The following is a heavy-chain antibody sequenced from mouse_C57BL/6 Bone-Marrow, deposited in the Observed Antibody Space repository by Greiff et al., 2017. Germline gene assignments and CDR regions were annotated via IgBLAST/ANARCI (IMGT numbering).Heavy chain of an antibody. CDR3: ARWGYYGGY. CDR2: IDPSDSYT. CDR1: GYTFTSYW. Sequence: QVQLQQSGAELVRPGTSVKLSCKASGYTFTSYWMHWVKQRPGQGLEWIGVIDPSDSYTNYNQKFKGKATLTVDTSSSTAYMQLSSLTSEDSAVYYCARWGYYGGYWGQGTTLTVSS. J-gene: IGHJ2*01. V-gene: IGHV1-59*01.